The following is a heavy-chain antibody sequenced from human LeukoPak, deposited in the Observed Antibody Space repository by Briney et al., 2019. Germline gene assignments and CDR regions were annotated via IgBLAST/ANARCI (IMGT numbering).Heavy chain of an antibody. CDR1: GGSFSGYY. V-gene: IGHV4-34*01. D-gene: IGHD6-19*01. J-gene: IGHJ6*02. Sequence: PSETLSLTCAVYGGSFSGYYWSWIRQPPVKGLEWIGEINHSGSTNYNPSLKSRVTISVDTSKNQFSLKLSSVTAADTAVYYCASAIAVAGPTQYYYYGMGVWGQGTTVTVSS. CDR2: INHSGST. CDR3: ASAIAVAGPTQYYYYGMGV.